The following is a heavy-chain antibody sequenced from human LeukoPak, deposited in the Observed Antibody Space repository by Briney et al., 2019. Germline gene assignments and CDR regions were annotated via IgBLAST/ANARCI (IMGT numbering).Heavy chain of an antibody. CDR1: GFTFSIYW. V-gene: IGHV3-7*01. CDR3: VRAGGSVYDDS. Sequence: GGSLRLSCAPSGFTFSIYWVSGVRRAPGKGWEGVGNIKQDASETHYVDSVKRRLTISRDNAKNALYLQMNSLRAEDTAVYYCVRAGGSVYDDSWGQGTLVPVPS. J-gene: IGHJ5*01. D-gene: IGHD5/OR15-5a*01. CDR2: IKQDASET.